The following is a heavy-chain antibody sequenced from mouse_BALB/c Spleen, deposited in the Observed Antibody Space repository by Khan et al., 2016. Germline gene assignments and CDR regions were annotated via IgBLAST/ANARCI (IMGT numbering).Heavy chain of an antibody. CDR3: AILHAGH. CDR2: IDPANGNT. CDR1: GFNIKDTY. J-gene: IGHJ2*01. Sequence: EVQLQQSGAELVKPGASLKLSCTASGFNIKDTYMHWVKQRPEQGLEWIGRIDPANGNTKYDPKFQGKATITEDTSSNTAYLQRSILTSTDTSVYDCAILHAGHWDQGTTLTVSS. D-gene: IGHD1-1*01. V-gene: IGHV14-3*02.